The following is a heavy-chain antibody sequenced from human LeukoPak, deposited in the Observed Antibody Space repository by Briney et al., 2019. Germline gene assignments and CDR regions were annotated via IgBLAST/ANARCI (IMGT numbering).Heavy chain of an antibody. CDR3: ARGLGYYDSSGSP. CDR2: MNPNSGNT. Sequence: ASVKVSCKASGYTFTSYGISWVRQAPGQGLEWMGWMNPNSGNTGYAQKFQGRVTMTRNTSISTAYMELSSLRSEDTAVYYCARGLGYYDSSGSPWGQGTLVTVSS. V-gene: IGHV1-8*02. J-gene: IGHJ4*02. CDR1: GYTFTSYG. D-gene: IGHD3-22*01.